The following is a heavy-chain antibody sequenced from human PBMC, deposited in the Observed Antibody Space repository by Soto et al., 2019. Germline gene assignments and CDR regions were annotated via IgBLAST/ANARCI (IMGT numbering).Heavy chain of an antibody. J-gene: IGHJ4*02. V-gene: IGHV3-21*01. Sequence: EVQLVESGGGLVKPGGSLRLSCAASGFTFDSYTMNWVRQAPGKGLEWVSSIGPSSNAIYYADSVKGGFTISRDNAKNSLYLQMNSLRGEDTAVYHCANGATAAGAIRYCGQGTVVTVSS. CDR3: ANGATAAGAIRY. CDR1: GFTFDSYT. D-gene: IGHD6-13*01. CDR2: IGPSSNAI.